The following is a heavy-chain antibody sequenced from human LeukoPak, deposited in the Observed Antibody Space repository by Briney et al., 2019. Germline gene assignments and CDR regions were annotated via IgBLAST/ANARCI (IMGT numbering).Heavy chain of an antibody. CDR2: IIPIVGTA. CDR1: GGTFSSYA. D-gene: IGHD2-21*01. V-gene: IGHV1-69*13. Sequence: ASVKVSCKASGGTFSSYAISWVRQAPGQGLEWMGRIIPIVGTANYAQKLQGRVTITSEQSTSTSSMELSSLTSEDTPVYSCPSSSIVMGAPSFECWGQRALVT. CDR3: PSSSIVMGAPSFEC. J-gene: IGHJ4*02.